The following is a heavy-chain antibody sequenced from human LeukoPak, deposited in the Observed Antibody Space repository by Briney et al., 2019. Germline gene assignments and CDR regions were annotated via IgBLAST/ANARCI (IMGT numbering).Heavy chain of an antibody. J-gene: IGHJ4*02. Sequence: SETLSLTCTVSGGSISSYYWSWIRQPPGKGLEWIGYIYYSGSTNYNPSLKSRVTISVDTSKNQSSLKLSSVTAADTAVYYCARVKKDTAMDFDYWGQGTLVTVSS. V-gene: IGHV4-59*01. CDR3: ARVKKDTAMDFDY. CDR1: GGSISSYY. CDR2: IYYSGST. D-gene: IGHD5-18*01.